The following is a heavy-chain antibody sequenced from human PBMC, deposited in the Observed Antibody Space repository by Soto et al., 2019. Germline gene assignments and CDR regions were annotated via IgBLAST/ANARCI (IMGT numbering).Heavy chain of an antibody. Sequence: PSETLSLTCTVSGGSISSSSYYWGWIRQPPGKGLEWIGSIYYSGSTYYNPSLKSRVTISVDTSKNQFSLKLSSVTAADTAVYYCARHKSIAVAAPRLVGYLNWFDPWGQGTQVTVSS. V-gene: IGHV4-39*01. D-gene: IGHD6-19*01. J-gene: IGHJ5*02. CDR3: ARHKSIAVAAPRLVGYLNWFDP. CDR2: IYYSGST. CDR1: GGSISSSSYY.